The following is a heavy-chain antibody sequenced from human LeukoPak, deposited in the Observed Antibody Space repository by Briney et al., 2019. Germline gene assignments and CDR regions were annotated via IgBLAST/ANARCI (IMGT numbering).Heavy chain of an antibody. CDR3: ARVAGPYYYYMDV. Sequence: ASVKVSCKASGGTSSSYAISWVRQAPGQGLEWMGGIIPIFGTANYAQKFQGRVTITADESTSTAYMELSSLRSEDTAVYYCARVAGPYYYYMDVWGKGTTVTISS. CDR1: GGTSSSYA. J-gene: IGHJ6*03. CDR2: IIPIFGTA. V-gene: IGHV1-69*13. D-gene: IGHD6-19*01.